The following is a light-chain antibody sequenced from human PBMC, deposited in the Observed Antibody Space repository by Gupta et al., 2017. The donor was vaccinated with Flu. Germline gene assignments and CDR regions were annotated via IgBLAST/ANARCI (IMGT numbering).Light chain of an antibody. Sequence: GQTARITCGGNNIGGKSVHWYHQKPGQAPVRVVYDNSDRPSGIPERFSGSNSGNTATLTISRVEAGDEADYYCQVWDSGSDQEVFATGTKVTVL. CDR3: QVWDSGSDQEV. CDR2: DNS. CDR1: NIGGKS. V-gene: IGLV3-21*02. J-gene: IGLJ1*01.